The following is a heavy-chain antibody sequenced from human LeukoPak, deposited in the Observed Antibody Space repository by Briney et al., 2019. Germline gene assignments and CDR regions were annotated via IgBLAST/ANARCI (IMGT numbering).Heavy chain of an antibody. J-gene: IGHJ5*02. D-gene: IGHD6-19*01. CDR1: GGTFSSYA. CDR3: ARGRIAVAGMRYWFDP. Sequence: SSVKVSCKASGGTFSSYAISWVRQAPGQGLEWMGRIIPIFGTANYAQKFQGRVTITTDESTSTAYMELSSLRSEDTAVYYCARGRIAVAGMRYWFDPWGQGTLVTVSS. CDR2: IIPIFGTA. V-gene: IGHV1-69*05.